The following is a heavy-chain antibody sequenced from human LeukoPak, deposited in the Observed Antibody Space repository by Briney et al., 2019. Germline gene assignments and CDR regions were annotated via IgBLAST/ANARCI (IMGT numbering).Heavy chain of an antibody. Sequence: SVKVSCKASGGTFSSYAISWVRQAPGQGLAWMGGIIPIFGTANYAQKFQGRVTITADESTSTAYMELSSLRSEDTAVYYCARTKRTTLSWFDPWGQGTLVTVSS. CDR2: IIPIFGTA. D-gene: IGHD2-15*01. V-gene: IGHV1-69*01. CDR3: ARTKRTTLSWFDP. CDR1: GGTFSSYA. J-gene: IGHJ5*02.